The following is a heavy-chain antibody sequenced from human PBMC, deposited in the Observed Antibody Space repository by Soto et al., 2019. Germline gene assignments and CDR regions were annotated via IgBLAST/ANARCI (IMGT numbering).Heavy chain of an antibody. CDR1: GFTFKTYG. D-gene: IGHD5-18*01. CDR3: ARGGGYSYGTNDAFDI. Sequence: QVQLVESGGGVVQPGRSLRLSCAASGFTFKTYGMHWVRLAPGKGLEWVAVISDDGSNKYNIASVEGRFTISRDNSKNTLSLQMNSLREEDTAVYYCARGGGYSYGTNDAFDIWGQGTMVTVSS. V-gene: IGHV3-30*03. J-gene: IGHJ3*02. CDR2: ISDDGSNK.